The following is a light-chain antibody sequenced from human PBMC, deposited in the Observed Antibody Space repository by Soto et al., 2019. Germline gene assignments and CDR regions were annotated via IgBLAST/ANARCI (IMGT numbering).Light chain of an antibody. CDR3: QQYNNWPRT. J-gene: IGKJ1*01. V-gene: IGKV3-15*01. Sequence: EIFLTQSPATLSVSPWEIATLSWRASQSFSSSLAWYQQKPGLAPRLLIYGASTRATGIPARFSGSGSGTEFTLTISNLQSEDFAVYYCQQYNNWPRTFGQGTKVDI. CDR1: QSFSSS. CDR2: GAS.